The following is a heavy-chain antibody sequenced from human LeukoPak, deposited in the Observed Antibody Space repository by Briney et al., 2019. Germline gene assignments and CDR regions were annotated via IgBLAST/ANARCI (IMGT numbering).Heavy chain of an antibody. J-gene: IGHJ3*02. CDR1: DGSIASYY. CDR3: ARGKSFSSGWFNAFDM. CDR2: MFHSGTT. D-gene: IGHD6-19*01. Sequence: SETLSLTCTVPDGSIASYYWSWIRQPPGKGLEWIGYMFHSGTTTYNPSLKSRLTISLDTSKNEFSLKLSSVTAADTAVYYCARGKSFSSGWFNAFDMWGQGTLVTVSS. V-gene: IGHV4-59*13.